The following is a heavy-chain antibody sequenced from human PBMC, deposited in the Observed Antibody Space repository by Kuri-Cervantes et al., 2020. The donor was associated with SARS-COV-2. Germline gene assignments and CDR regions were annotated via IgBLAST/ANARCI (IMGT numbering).Heavy chain of an antibody. D-gene: IGHD3-16*01. J-gene: IGHJ4*02. CDR2: ISGSSSAI. Sequence: GESLKISCAASGFTFSSYSMNWVRQAPGKGLEWVSSISGSSSAIYYPDSVKGRFTMSRDNAKNSLYLQMNSLRAEDTAVYYCATAVREPFGGYWGQGTLVTVSS. V-gene: IGHV3-48*01. CDR1: GFTFSSYS. CDR3: ATAVREPFGGY.